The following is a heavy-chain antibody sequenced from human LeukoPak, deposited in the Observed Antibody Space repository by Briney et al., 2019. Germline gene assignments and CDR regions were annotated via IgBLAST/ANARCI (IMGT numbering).Heavy chain of an antibody. Sequence: GESVKISCKGSGYSFTRYWIGWVRQMPGKGLEWMGIIYPGDSDTRYSPSFQGQVTISADKSISTAYLQWSSLKASDTAMYYCARRESIAAALDAFDIWGQGTMVTVSS. V-gene: IGHV5-51*01. CDR1: GYSFTRYW. CDR3: ARRESIAAALDAFDI. D-gene: IGHD6-13*01. J-gene: IGHJ3*02. CDR2: IYPGDSDT.